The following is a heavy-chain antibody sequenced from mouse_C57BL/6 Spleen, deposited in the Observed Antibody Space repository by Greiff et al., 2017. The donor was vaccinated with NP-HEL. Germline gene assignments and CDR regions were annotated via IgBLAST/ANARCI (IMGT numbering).Heavy chain of an antibody. V-gene: IGHV1-64*01. Sequence: VQLQQSGAELVKPGASVKLSCKASGYTFTSYWMHWVKQRPGQGLEWIGMIHPNSGSTNYNEKFKSKATLTVDKSSSTAYMQLSSLTSEDSAVYYCASLSNYDAMDYWGQGTSVTVSS. CDR3: ASLSNYDAMDY. CDR2: IHPNSGST. D-gene: IGHD2-5*01. CDR1: GYTFTSYW. J-gene: IGHJ4*01.